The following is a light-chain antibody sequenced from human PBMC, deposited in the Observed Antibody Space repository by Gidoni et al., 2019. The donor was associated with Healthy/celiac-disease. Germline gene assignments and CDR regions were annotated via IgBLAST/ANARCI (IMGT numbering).Light chain of an antibody. J-gene: IGKJ5*01. Sequence: EIVLTHSTCTLSLSPGERAILSCRASQSVNSSYLAWYQQKPGQAPRLLIYGASSRATGIPDRFSGSGSGTDFTLTISRLEAEDFAVYYCQQYCSSSITFGQGTRLEIK. CDR2: GAS. CDR1: QSVNSSY. V-gene: IGKV3-20*01. CDR3: QQYCSSSIT.